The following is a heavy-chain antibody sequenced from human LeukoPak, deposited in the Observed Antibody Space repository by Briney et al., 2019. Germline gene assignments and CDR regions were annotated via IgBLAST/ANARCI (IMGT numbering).Heavy chain of an antibody. Sequence: GGSLRLSCADSGFTFSSHWMHWVRQAPGKGLVWVSRIKYDASSTSYADSVKGRFTISRDNAKNTLYLQMNSLRAEDTAVYYCARVEQLRFLEWLLDYWGQGTLVTVSS. CDR2: IKYDASST. D-gene: IGHD3-3*01. CDR1: GFTFSSHW. V-gene: IGHV3-74*01. CDR3: ARVEQLRFLEWLLDY. J-gene: IGHJ4*02.